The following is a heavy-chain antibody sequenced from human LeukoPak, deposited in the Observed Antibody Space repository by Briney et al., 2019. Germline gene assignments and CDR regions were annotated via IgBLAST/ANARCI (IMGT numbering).Heavy chain of an antibody. Sequence: GGSLRLSCAASGFTFSSYSMNWVSQAPGEGLEWVSFISGTSSTIYYANSVKGRFTISRDNAKISLYLQMSSLRAEDTAVYYCARVPGYISSRGSNYYMDVWGKGTTVTVSS. V-gene: IGHV3-48*01. CDR3: ARVPGYISSRGSNYYMDV. CDR1: GFTFSSYS. CDR2: ISGTSSTI. D-gene: IGHD6-13*01. J-gene: IGHJ6*03.